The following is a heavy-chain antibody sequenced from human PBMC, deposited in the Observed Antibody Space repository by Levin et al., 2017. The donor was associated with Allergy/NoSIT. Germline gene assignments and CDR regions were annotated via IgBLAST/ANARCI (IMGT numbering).Heavy chain of an antibody. V-gene: IGHV4-59*01. D-gene: IGHD6-13*01. CDR3: ARIIAAAAHFDY. CDR2: FYYSGST. Sequence: SETLSLTCTVSGGSISSYYWSWIRQPPGKGLEWIGYFYYSGSTNYNPSLKSRVTISVDTSKNQFSLKLSSVTAADTAVYYCARIIAAAAHFDYWGQGTLVTVSS. CDR1: GGSISSYY. J-gene: IGHJ4*02.